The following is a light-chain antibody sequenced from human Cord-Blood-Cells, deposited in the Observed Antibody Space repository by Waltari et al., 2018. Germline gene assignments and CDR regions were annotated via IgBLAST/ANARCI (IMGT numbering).Light chain of an antibody. J-gene: IGLJ2*01. CDR1: KLGDKY. CDR3: QAWDSSTVV. Sequence: SYELTQPPSVSVSPGQTASITCSGDKLGDKYACWYQQKPGQSPLLVIYQDSKRPSGIPDRVSGSNSGNTATLTISGSQAMVEADYYCQAWDSSTVVFCGGTKLTVL. CDR2: QDS. V-gene: IGLV3-1*01.